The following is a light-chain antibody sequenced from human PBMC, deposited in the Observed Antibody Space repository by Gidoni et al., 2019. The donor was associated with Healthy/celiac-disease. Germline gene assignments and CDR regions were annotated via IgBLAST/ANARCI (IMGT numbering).Light chain of an antibody. J-gene: IGKJ3*01. CDR2: CAS. CDR3: QQYGSSSLT. Sequence: EIVLTPSPGTLSLSPGERATLSCRASQSVSSSYLAWYQQKPGQAPRLLIYCASSRATGIPDRFSGSGSGTDFTLTISRLEPEDFAVYYCQQYGSSSLTFGPGTKVDIK. V-gene: IGKV3-20*01. CDR1: QSVSSSY.